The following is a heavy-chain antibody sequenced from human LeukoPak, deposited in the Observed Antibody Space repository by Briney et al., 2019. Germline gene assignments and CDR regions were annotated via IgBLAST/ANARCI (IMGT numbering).Heavy chain of an antibody. D-gene: IGHD2-21*01. Sequence: RLGGSLRLSCAASGFTFSSYSMNWVRQAPGKGLEWVSSISSSSSYIYYADSVKGRFTISRDNAKNSLYLQMNSLRAEDTAVYYCARDSSYPGGDCYDYWGQGTLVTVSS. V-gene: IGHV3-21*01. CDR2: ISSSSSYI. CDR1: GFTFSSYS. J-gene: IGHJ4*02. CDR3: ARDSSYPGGDCYDY.